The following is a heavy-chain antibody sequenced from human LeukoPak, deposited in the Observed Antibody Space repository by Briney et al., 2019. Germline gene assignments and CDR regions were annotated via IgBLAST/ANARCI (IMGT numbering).Heavy chain of an antibody. CDR2: ISNSGGST. D-gene: IGHD2-8*01. CDR1: GFTFSSYG. J-gene: IGHJ5*02. V-gene: IGHV3-23*01. Sequence: PGGSLRLSCAASGFTFSSYGMSWVRQAPGMGLEWVSGISNSGGSTKYADSVKGRFTISRDNSKNTVYLQMNSLRAEDTAVYFCAKVNGDSYCSRVDLWGQGILVTVSS. CDR3: AKVNGDSYCSRVDL.